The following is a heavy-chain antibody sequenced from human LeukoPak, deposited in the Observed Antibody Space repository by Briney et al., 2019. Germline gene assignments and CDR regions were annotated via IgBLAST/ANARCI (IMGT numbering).Heavy chain of an antibody. Sequence: ASVKVSCKASGGTFSSYAISWVRQAPGQGLEWMGGIIPIFGTANYAQKFQGRVTITTDESTSTAYMELSSLRSEDTAVYYCARDQGVRFLETHWFDPWGQGTLVTVSS. V-gene: IGHV1-69*05. CDR3: ARDQGVRFLETHWFDP. CDR1: GGTFSSYA. J-gene: IGHJ5*02. CDR2: IIPIFGTA. D-gene: IGHD3-3*01.